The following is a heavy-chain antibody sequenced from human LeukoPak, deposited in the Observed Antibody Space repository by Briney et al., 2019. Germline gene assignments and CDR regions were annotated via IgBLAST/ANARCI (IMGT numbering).Heavy chain of an antibody. Sequence: SVKVSCKASGGTFSSYAICLVRQAPGQGLEWMGGIIPIFGTANYAQKFQARVTITTDESTSTAYMELSSLRSEDTAVYYCARGIVGATFDYWGQGTLVTVSS. CDR1: GGTFSSYA. D-gene: IGHD1-26*01. CDR3: ARGIVGATFDY. V-gene: IGHV1-69*05. J-gene: IGHJ4*02. CDR2: IIPIFGTA.